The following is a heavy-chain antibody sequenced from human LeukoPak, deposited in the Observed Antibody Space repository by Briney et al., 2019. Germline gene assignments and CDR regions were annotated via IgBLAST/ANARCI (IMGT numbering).Heavy chain of an antibody. CDR1: GYPFSRYL. CDR2: ISAYNGNT. V-gene: IGHV1-18*01. CDR3: ARVLARRQLVPYY. Sequence: ASVRVSCKTSGYPFSRYLISWVRQAPGQGLEWMGWISAYNGNTNYAQKLQGRVTMTTDTSTSTAYMELRSLRSDDTAVYYCARVLARRQLVPYYWGQGTLVTVSS. D-gene: IGHD6-6*01. J-gene: IGHJ4*02.